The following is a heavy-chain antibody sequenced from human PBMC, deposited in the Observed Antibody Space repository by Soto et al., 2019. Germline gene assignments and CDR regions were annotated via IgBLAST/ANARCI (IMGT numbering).Heavy chain of an antibody. Sequence: GGSLRLSFAASGFVFSSYNMNWFPKAPGKGLGGFSSIGSGHNFLYYAHSVQARFTISRANPKNTLYLQMINLRVEDTALYYFVRDMSEPQEPLDLWGHGTQVTVSS. D-gene: IGHD1-1*01. CDR3: VRDMSEPQEPLDL. V-gene: IGHV3-21*01. J-gene: IGHJ4*01. CDR2: IGSGHNFL. CDR1: GFVFSSYN.